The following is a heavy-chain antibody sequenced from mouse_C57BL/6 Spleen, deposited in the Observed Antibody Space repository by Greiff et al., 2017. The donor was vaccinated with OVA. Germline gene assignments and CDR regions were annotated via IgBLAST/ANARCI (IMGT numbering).Heavy chain of an antibody. V-gene: IGHV5-4*01. CDR3: ASEGVITTA. Sequence: EVQLVESGGGLVQPGGSLKLSCAASGFTFSSYAMSWVRQTPEKRLEWVATISDGGSYTYYPDNVKGRFTISRDNAKNNLYLQMSHLKSEDTAMYYCASEGVITTAWGQGTLVTVSA. D-gene: IGHD1-1*01. CDR2: ISDGGSYT. J-gene: IGHJ3*01. CDR1: GFTFSSYA.